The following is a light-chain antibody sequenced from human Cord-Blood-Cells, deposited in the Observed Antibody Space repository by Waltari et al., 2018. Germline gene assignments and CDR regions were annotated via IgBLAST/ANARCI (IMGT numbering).Light chain of an antibody. V-gene: IGLV3-19*01. CDR2: GKN. CDR3: NSRDSSGNHLV. CDR1: SLRSYY. Sequence: SSELTQDPAVSVALGQTVRITCQGDSLRSYYASWYQQKPGQAPVLVIYGKNNRHSGIPDRLSGSSSGNTASLTITGAQAEDEADYYCNSRDSSGNHLVFGGGTKLTVL. J-gene: IGLJ2*01.